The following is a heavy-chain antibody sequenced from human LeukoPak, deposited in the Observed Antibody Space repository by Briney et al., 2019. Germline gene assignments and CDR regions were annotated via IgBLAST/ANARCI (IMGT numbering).Heavy chain of an antibody. Sequence: PSETLSLTCTVSGGSISSSSYYWGWIRQPPGKGLEWIGSIYYSGSTYYNPSLKSRVTISVDTSKNQFSLKLSSVTAADTAVYYCARCSRGYSYGPLDYWGQGSLATVSS. CDR3: ARCSRGYSYGPLDY. D-gene: IGHD5-18*01. CDR1: GGSISSSSYY. CDR2: IYYSGST. V-gene: IGHV4-39*01. J-gene: IGHJ4*02.